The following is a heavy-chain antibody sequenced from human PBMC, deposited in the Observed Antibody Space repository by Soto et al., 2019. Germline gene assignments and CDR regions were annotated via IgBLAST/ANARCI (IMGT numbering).Heavy chain of an antibody. Sequence: PSETLSLTCTVSGGAISSHYWNWIRQSPGKGLEWIGYVYYSGSTNYNPSLKSRVRMSVDTSKNHFSLKLSSVTAADTAVYYCARSGWEWDSSGYPCLDIVFAYWGQGAPVTVSS. V-gene: IGHV4-59*11. D-gene: IGHD3-22*01. CDR2: VYYSGST. J-gene: IGHJ4*02. CDR1: GGAISSHY. CDR3: ARSGWEWDSSGYPCLDIVFAY.